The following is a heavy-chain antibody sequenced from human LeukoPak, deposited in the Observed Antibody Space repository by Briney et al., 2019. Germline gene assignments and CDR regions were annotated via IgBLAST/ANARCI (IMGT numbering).Heavy chain of an antibody. CDR1: GFTFTNAW. CDR3: AKYDTSVSFDY. Sequence: GGSLRLSCVASGFTFTNAWMSWVRQAPGKGLEWVGHIKSKTDGETTDYAAPVKGRFIISRDDSKHTLYLQMNSLKTDDTAVYYCAKYDTSVSFDYWGQGTLVTVSS. J-gene: IGHJ4*02. V-gene: IGHV3-15*01. D-gene: IGHD3-22*01. CDR2: IKSKTDGETT.